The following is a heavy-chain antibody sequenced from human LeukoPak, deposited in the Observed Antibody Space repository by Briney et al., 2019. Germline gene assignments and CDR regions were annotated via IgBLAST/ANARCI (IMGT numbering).Heavy chain of an antibody. J-gene: IGHJ4*02. CDR3: ARKYSSNWFFDY. CDR1: GFTVSSNY. CDR2: IYTGGST. D-gene: IGHD6-13*01. Sequence: PGGSLRLSCAASGFTVSSNYMSWVRQAPRKGLEWVSAIYTGGSTYYAESVKGRFTVSRDSSKNTLYLQMSSLRAEDTAVYYCARKYSSNWFFDYWGQGALVTVSS. V-gene: IGHV3-53*01.